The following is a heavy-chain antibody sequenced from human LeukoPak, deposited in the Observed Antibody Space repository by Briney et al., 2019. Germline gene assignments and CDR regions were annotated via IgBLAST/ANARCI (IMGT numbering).Heavy chain of an antibody. V-gene: IGHV3-20*04. CDR1: GFTFDDYG. CDR3: ARGDSTGWANYYFDY. J-gene: IGHJ4*02. D-gene: IGHD6-19*01. Sequence: GGSLRLSCAASGFTFDDYGMSWVRQAPGKGLEWVPGINWNGGSTGYADSVKGRFTISRDNAKNSLYLQMNSLRAEDTALYYCARGDSTGWANYYFDYWGQGNLVTVSS. CDR2: INWNGGST.